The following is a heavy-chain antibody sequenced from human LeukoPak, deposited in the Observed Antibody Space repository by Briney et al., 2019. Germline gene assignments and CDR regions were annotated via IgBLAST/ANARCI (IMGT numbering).Heavy chain of an antibody. CDR3: ARVQTYDFWSGTPGGFDP. CDR2: IYYSGST. J-gene: IGHJ5*02. Sequence: PSETLSLTCTVSGGSISSYYWSWIRQPPGKGLEWIGYIYYSGSTNYNPSLKSRVTISVDTSKNQFSLKLSSATAADTAVYYCARVQTYDFWSGTPGGFDPWGQGTLVTVSS. D-gene: IGHD3-3*01. V-gene: IGHV4-59*01. CDR1: GGSISSYY.